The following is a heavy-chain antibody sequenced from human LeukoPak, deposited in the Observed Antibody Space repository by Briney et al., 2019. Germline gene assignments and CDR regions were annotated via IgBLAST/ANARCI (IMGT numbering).Heavy chain of an antibody. Sequence: GGSLGLSCAASGFTFSSYAMHWVRQAPGKGLEYVSAISSNGGSTYYANSVKGRFTISRDNSKNTLYLQMGSLRAEDMAVYYCARVHPYDSSGYYRNWGQGTLVTVSS. V-gene: IGHV3-64*01. D-gene: IGHD3-22*01. CDR2: ISSNGGST. J-gene: IGHJ4*02. CDR1: GFTFSSYA. CDR3: ARVHPYDSSGYYRN.